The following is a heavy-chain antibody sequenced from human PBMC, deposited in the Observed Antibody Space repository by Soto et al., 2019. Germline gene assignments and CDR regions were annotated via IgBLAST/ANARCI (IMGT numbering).Heavy chain of an antibody. CDR1: GGTFSSYA. J-gene: IGHJ6*02. V-gene: IGHV1-69*13. CDR2: IIPIFNRA. Sequence: GASVKVSCKASGGTFSSYASSWVRQAPGQRLEWMGGIIPIFNRANYAQKFQGRVTITADESTSTAYMDLSSLTSEDTAVYYCARHLSGYYDILTGYFPYYYGMDVWGQGTTVTVSS. D-gene: IGHD3-9*01. CDR3: ARHLSGYYDILTGYFPYYYGMDV.